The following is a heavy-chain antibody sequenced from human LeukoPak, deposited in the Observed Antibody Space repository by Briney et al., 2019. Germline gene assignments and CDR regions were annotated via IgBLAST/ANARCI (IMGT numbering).Heavy chain of an antibody. CDR3: ATPSEMATITDFDY. J-gene: IGHJ4*02. Sequence: GASVKVSCKASGYTFTGYYMHWVRQAPGQGLEWMGWINPNSGGTNYAQKFQGRVTMTRDTSISTAYMELSRLRSDDTAVCYCATPSEMATITDFDYWGQGTLVTVSS. D-gene: IGHD5-24*01. CDR1: GYTFTGYY. V-gene: IGHV1-2*02. CDR2: INPNSGGT.